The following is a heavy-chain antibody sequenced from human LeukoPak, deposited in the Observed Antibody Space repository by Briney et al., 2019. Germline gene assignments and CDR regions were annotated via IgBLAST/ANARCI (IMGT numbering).Heavy chain of an antibody. V-gene: IGHV1-2*02. Sequence: ASVKVSCKASGYTFTGYYIHWVRQAPGQGLERMGWINPNSGGTNYAQRFQGRVTMTRDTSISTAYIELSRLRSDDTAVYYCARDQEDTAMVGFDYWGQGTLVTVSS. CDR2: INPNSGGT. J-gene: IGHJ4*02. D-gene: IGHD5-18*01. CDR1: GYTFTGYY. CDR3: ARDQEDTAMVGFDY.